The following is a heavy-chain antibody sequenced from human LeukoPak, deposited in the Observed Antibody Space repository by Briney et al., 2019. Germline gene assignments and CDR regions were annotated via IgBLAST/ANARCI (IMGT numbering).Heavy chain of an antibody. CDR1: GFTFSSYW. CDR3: ARADTAMVCHFDY. D-gene: IGHD5-18*01. J-gene: IGHJ4*02. CDR2: IKQDGSEK. Sequence: GGSLRLSCAASGFTFSSYWMSWVRLAPGKGLEWVANIKQDGSEKYYVDSVKGRFTISRDNAKNSLYLQMNSLRAEDTAVYYCARADTAMVCHFDYWGQGTLVTVSS. V-gene: IGHV3-7*01.